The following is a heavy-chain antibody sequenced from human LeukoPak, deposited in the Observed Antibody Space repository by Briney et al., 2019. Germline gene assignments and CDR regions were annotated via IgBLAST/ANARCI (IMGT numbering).Heavy chain of an antibody. Sequence: PGGSLRLSCAASGFTFSGSAMHWVRQASGKGLEWVGRIRSKANSYATAYAASVKGRFTISRDDSKNTAYLQMNSLKTEDTAVYYCTMVVELGYCSGGSCYRVDYWGQGTLVTVSS. CDR3: TMVVELGYCSGGSCYRVDY. CDR2: IRSKANSYAT. D-gene: IGHD2-15*01. J-gene: IGHJ4*02. V-gene: IGHV3-73*01. CDR1: GFTFSGSA.